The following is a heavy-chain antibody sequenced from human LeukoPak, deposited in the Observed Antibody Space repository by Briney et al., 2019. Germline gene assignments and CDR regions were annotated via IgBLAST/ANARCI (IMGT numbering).Heavy chain of an antibody. D-gene: IGHD6-19*01. V-gene: IGHV4-34*01. CDR2: INHSGST. J-gene: IGHJ4*02. CDR1: GGSFSGHY. Sequence: PSETLSLTCGVYGGSFSGHYWSWIRQPPGKGLEWIGDINHSGSTKYNPSLKSRVTISVDTSKKQFSLKLSSVTAADTAVYYCARDHSSGWYGWLDYWGQGALVTVSS. CDR3: ARDHSSGWYGWLDY.